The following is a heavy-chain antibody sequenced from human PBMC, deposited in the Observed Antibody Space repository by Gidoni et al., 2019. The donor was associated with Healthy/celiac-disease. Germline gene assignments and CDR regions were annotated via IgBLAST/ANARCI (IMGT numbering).Heavy chain of an antibody. V-gene: IGHV4-39*07. CDR3: AGGYSGSWYESDAFDI. CDR2: IYYSGST. Sequence: QLQLQESRPGLVKPSETPPPTCTVPGGSISSSSYYWGWIRQPPGKGLEWIGSIYYSGSTYYNPSLKSRVTISVDTSKNQFSLKLSSVTAADTAVYYCAGGYSGSWYESDAFDIWGQGTMVTVSS. D-gene: IGHD6-13*01. CDR1: GGSISSSSYY. J-gene: IGHJ3*02.